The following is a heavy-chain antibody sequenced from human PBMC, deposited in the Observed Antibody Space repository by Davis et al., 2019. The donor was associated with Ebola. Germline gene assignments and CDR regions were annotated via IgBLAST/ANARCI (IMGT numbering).Heavy chain of an antibody. D-gene: IGHD2-2*01. CDR1: GGSFSGYY. V-gene: IGHV4-34*01. Sequence: MPSETLSLTCAVYGGSFSGYYWSWIRQPPGKGLEWIGEINHSGSTNYNPSLKSRVTISVDTSKNQFSLKLSSVTAADTAVYYCARSPTVLVPAAVAYYGMDVWGQGTTVIVSS. J-gene: IGHJ6*02. CDR2: INHSGST. CDR3: ARSPTVLVPAAVAYYGMDV.